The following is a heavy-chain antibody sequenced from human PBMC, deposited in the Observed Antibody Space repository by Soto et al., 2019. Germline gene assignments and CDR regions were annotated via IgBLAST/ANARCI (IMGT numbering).Heavy chain of an antibody. J-gene: IGHJ4*02. CDR3: AKDLSWGQCDY. V-gene: IGHV3-74*01. Sequence: EMQLVESGGGLVQPGGSLRLSCVASGFTFSNYWMHWVRQDPGMGLVWVSSIRSDGTATQYADSVNGRFTVSRDNTKNTLYLQVTSLRAEDTAVYYGAKDLSWGQCDYWGQGTLVTVSS. D-gene: IGHD3-16*01. CDR2: IRSDGTAT. CDR1: GFTFSNYW.